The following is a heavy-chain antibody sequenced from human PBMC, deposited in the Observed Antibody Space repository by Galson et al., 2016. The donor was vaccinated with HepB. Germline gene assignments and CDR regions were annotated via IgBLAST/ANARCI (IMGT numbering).Heavy chain of an antibody. J-gene: IGHJ4*02. CDR1: GFKLSHYA. CDR2: VSFDGSYT. Sequence: SLRLSCAASGFKLSHYAMHWVRQVPGKGLEWVAGVSFDGSYTSSADSVKGRLSISRDSFKNTLYLQMNSLRSEDTAVYYCAKDLPGTMSFDYWGQGTLVTVSS. CDR3: AKDLPGTMSFDY. V-gene: IGHV3-30*18. D-gene: IGHD1-14*01.